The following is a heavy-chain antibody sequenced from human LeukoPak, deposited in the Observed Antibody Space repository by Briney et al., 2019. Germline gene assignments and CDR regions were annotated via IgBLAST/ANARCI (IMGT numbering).Heavy chain of an antibody. CDR1: GFTVSLNY. V-gene: IGHV3-53*01. CDR3: AKRLTGGDLPNWFDP. Sequence: PGGSLRLSCAASGFTVSLNYMSWVRQAPGKGLEWVSVIYGGGTTYYADSVKGRFTISRDNSKNTLYLQMNSLRAEDTAVYYCAKRLTGGDLPNWFDPWGQGTLVTVSS. CDR2: IYGGGTT. D-gene: IGHD3-10*01. J-gene: IGHJ5*02.